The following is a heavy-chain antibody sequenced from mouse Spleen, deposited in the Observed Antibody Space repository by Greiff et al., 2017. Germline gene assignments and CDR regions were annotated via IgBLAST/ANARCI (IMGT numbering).Heavy chain of an antibody. Sequence: VKLMESGAELVRPGASVKLSCKASGYTFTDYYINWVKQRPGQGLEWIARIYPGSGNTYYNEKFKGKATLTAEKSSSTAYMQLSSLTSEDSAGYFCARGYDYVFDYWGQGTTLTVSS. D-gene: IGHD2-4*01. J-gene: IGHJ2*01. CDR1: GYTFTDYY. CDR2: IYPGSGNT. V-gene: IGHV1-76*01. CDR3: ARGYDYVFDY.